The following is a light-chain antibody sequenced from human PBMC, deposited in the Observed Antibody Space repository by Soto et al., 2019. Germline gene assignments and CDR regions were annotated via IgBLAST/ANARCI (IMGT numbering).Light chain of an antibody. CDR2: DDY. J-gene: IGLJ2*01. V-gene: IGLV3-21*02. CDR3: QVWDSSSDRVE. Sequence: SYELTQPPSVSVAPGQTASITCGGNNIGGKSVHWYQQKAGQAPVLFVYDDYERPSGIPERFSGSNSGNTATLTITRVEAGDEADYYCQVWDSSSDRVEFGGGTKLTVL. CDR1: NIGGKS.